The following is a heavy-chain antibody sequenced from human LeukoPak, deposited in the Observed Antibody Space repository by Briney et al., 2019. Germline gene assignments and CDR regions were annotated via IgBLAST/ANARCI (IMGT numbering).Heavy chain of an antibody. J-gene: IGHJ3*02. V-gene: IGHV4-31*03. CDR3: ARDPTTVTTFYAFDI. Sequence: SETLSLTCTVSGGSISSGVYYWSWIRQHPGKGLEWIGYIYYSGSTYYNPSLKSRVTISVDTSKNQFSLQLSSVTAADTAVYYCARDPTTVTTFYAFDIWGQGRMVTVSS. CDR1: GGSISSGVYY. CDR2: IYYSGST. D-gene: IGHD4-17*01.